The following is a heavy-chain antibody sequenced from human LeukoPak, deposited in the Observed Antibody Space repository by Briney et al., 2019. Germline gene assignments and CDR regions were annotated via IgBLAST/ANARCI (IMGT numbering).Heavy chain of an antibody. CDR2: ISSNSRNI. Sequence: PGGSLRLSCAASGFTFSSYYINWVRQAPGKGLEWVSSISSNSRNIYYADSVKGRFTASRDNAKNSLYLQMSRLRAEDTAVYYCARDSSLLGGPKYYFDYWGQGTLVTVSS. CDR3: ARDSSLLGGPKYYFDY. D-gene: IGHD2-15*01. J-gene: IGHJ4*02. V-gene: IGHV3-21*01. CDR1: GFTFSSYY.